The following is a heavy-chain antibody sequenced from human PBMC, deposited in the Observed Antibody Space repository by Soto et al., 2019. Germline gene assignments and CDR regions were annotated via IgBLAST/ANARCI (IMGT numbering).Heavy chain of an antibody. Sequence: SETLSLTCTVSGGSISSGGYYWSWIRQHPGKGLEWIGYIYYSGSTYYNPSLKSRVTISVDTSKNQFSLKLSSVTAADTAAYYCASKTTVTTSGEYYYYGMDVWGQGTTVTVSS. V-gene: IGHV4-31*03. J-gene: IGHJ6*02. CDR2: IYYSGST. D-gene: IGHD4-4*01. CDR3: ASKTTVTTSGEYYYYGMDV. CDR1: GGSISSGGYY.